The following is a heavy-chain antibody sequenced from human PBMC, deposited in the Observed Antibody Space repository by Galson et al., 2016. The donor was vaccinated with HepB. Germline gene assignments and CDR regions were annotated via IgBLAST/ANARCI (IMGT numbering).Heavy chain of an antibody. CDR3: ARALRYFDWSLTRKANAFDI. CDR1: GFTFSSYS. Sequence: SLRLSCAASGFTFSSYSMNWVRQAPGKGLEWVSSISSSSSYIYCADSVKGRFTISRDNAKNSLYLQMNSLRAEDTAVYYCARALRYFDWSLTRKANAFDIWGQGTMVTVSS. D-gene: IGHD3-9*01. J-gene: IGHJ3*02. CDR2: ISSSSSYI. V-gene: IGHV3-21*01.